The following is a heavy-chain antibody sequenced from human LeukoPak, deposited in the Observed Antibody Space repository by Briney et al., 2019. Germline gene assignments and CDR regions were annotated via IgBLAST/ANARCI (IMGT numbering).Heavy chain of an antibody. Sequence: PGGSLRLSCAASGFTVRSNYMNWVRQAPGKGLEWVSIIYSGGSTYYADSVKGRFTISRDNSKNTLYLQMNSLRVEDTGVYYCARDEWELLRAYWGQGTLVTVSS. J-gene: IGHJ4*02. V-gene: IGHV3-66*02. D-gene: IGHD1-26*01. CDR2: IYSGGST. CDR3: ARDEWELLRAY. CDR1: GFTVRSNY.